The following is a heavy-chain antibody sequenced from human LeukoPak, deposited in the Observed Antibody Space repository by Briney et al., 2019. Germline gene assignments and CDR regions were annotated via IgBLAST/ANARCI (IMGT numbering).Heavy chain of an antibody. Sequence: GGALRLSCAASGFSCSSYGMHWVRQAPGKGLEWGAFIQHDGSNKYYADSVRGRFTISRDNSKNTLYLQMNSLRAEDTALYYCAKSTGSGWYLQYFDYWGQGALVTVSS. J-gene: IGHJ4*02. CDR1: GFSCSSYG. D-gene: IGHD6-19*01. CDR2: IQHDGSNK. CDR3: AKSTGSGWYLQYFDY. V-gene: IGHV3-30*02.